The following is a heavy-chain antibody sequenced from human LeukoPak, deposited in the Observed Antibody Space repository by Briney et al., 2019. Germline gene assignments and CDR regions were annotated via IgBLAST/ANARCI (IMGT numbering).Heavy chain of an antibody. CDR1: GFMFPNHW. Sequence: PGGSLRLSCAASGFMFPNHWMTWVRQAPGKGLEWVANINERGSETYYADYVKGQFTISRDNTKKSLFLQLNSLSVEDTAMYYCAKDYSFSNFNWGQGTLVTVSS. CDR3: AKDYSFSNFN. CDR2: INERGSET. D-gene: IGHD2-15*01. V-gene: IGHV3-7*01. J-gene: IGHJ4*02.